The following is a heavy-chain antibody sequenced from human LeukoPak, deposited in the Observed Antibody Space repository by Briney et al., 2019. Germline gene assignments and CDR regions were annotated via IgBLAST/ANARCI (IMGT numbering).Heavy chain of an antibody. D-gene: IGHD1-26*01. CDR2: ISSSSSHT. V-gene: IGHV3-21*06. Sequence: PGRSLRLSCVMSGFSLSSFTMHWVRQAPGKGLEWVASISSSSSHTYYADSLKGRFIISRDNAKNSLSLQMDSLSADDTAVYYCAGGRWELLRMDHWGQGALVTVSS. J-gene: IGHJ4*02. CDR1: GFSLSSFT. CDR3: AGGRWELLRMDH.